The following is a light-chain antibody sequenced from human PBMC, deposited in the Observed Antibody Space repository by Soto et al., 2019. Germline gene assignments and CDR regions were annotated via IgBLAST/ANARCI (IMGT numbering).Light chain of an antibody. CDR3: QQYGASPPIT. CDR2: GAS. J-gene: IGKJ5*01. Sequence: EIVLTQSPGTLSLSPGERATLSCRVSQSLSTAYLAWYQQKPGQAPRLLIYGASSRATGIPDRFSGSGSETDFTLTIIRLQPDDFAVYYCQQYGASPPITFGQGTRLEIK. V-gene: IGKV3-20*01. CDR1: QSLSTAY.